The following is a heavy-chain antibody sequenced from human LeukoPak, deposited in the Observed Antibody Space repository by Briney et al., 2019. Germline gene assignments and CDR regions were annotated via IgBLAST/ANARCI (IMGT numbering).Heavy chain of an antibody. Sequence: GESLKISCKGSGHSFTSYWISWVRQMPGEGLEWMGRIDPKNSDTVYSPSFQGHVTISADRSIDTAYLQWSGLRASDTGMYYCARHALGGGGWYYFDYWGLGTLVTVSS. CDR1: GHSFTSYW. CDR3: ARHALGGGGWYYFDY. CDR2: IDPKNSDT. D-gene: IGHD6-19*01. V-gene: IGHV5-10-1*01. J-gene: IGHJ4*02.